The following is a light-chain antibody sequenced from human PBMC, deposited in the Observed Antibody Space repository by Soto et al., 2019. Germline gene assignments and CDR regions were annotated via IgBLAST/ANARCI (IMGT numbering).Light chain of an antibody. CDR1: QSVSSN. V-gene: IGKV3-15*01. CDR2: GAS. J-gene: IGKJ1*01. CDR3: QQYNNWPHT. Sequence: KAHSTSSVALPPGEDCTFSCRASQSVSSNLAWYQQKPGQAPRLLIYGASTRATGIPARFSGSGSGTEFTLSISSLQSEHFAVYYCQQYNNWPHTFGQGTKVDIK.